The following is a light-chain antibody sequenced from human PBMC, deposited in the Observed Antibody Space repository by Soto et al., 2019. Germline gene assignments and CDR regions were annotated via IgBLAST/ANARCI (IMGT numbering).Light chain of an antibody. J-gene: IGKJ5*01. CDR1: QDVGKW. CDR3: QQANSFPIT. CDR2: GAS. Sequence: DIQMTQSPPSVSASVGDIVTITCRASQDVGKWLAWYQKKPGKDPTLLIHGASSLQSGVPPRYSGSGYGTDFNLTISRLQPEDFATYYCQQANSFPITFGQGTRLEIK. V-gene: IGKV1-12*01.